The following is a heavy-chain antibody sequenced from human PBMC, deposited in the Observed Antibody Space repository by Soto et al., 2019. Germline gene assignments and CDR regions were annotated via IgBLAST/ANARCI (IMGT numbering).Heavy chain of an antibody. Sequence: GASVKVSCKASGYTFTGYYMHLVRQAPGQGLEWMGWINPNSGSIGYADSVKGRFTISRDNAKNSLYLQMNSLRAEDTALYYCAKADGYYYYYGMDVWGQGTTVTVSS. CDR3: AKADGYYYYYGMDV. CDR2: INPNSGSI. J-gene: IGHJ6*02. CDR1: GYTFTGYY. V-gene: IGHV1-2*02.